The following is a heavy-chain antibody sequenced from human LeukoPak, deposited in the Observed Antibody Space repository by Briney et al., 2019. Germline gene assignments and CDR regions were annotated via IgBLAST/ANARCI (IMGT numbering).Heavy chain of an antibody. Sequence: PSETLSLTCTVSGGSISSSSYYWGWIRQPPGKGLEWIGSIYYSGSTYYNPSLKSRVTISVDTSKNQFSLKLSSVTAADTAVYYCARESSIRTTVTTGDAFDIWGQGTMVTVSS. CDR1: GGSISSSSYY. D-gene: IGHD4-11*01. V-gene: IGHV4-39*07. CDR2: IYYSGST. J-gene: IGHJ3*02. CDR3: ARESSIRTTVTTGDAFDI.